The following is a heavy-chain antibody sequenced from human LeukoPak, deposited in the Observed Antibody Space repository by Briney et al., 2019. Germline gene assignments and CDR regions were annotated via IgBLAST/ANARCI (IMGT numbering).Heavy chain of an antibody. V-gene: IGHV4-31*03. CDR1: GGSISSGGYY. Sequence: PSETLSLTCTVSGGSISSGGYYWSWIRQHPGKGLEWIGYIYYSGSTYYNPSLKSRVTISVDTSKSQFSLKLSSVTAADTAVYYCARGDGGYCTNGVCYAFDIWGQGTMVTVSS. J-gene: IGHJ3*02. D-gene: IGHD2-8*01. CDR2: IYYSGST. CDR3: ARGDGGYCTNGVCYAFDI.